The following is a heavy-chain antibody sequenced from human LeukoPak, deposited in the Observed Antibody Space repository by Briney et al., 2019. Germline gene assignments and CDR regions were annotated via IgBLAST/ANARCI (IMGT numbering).Heavy chain of an antibody. J-gene: IGHJ4*02. Sequence: SSETLSLTCAVSGYSISSGYYWGWIRQPPGKGLEWIGSIYHSGSTYYNPSLKSRVTISVDTSKNQFSLKLSSVTAADTAVYYCARRYCSSTSCYYVDYWGQGTLVTVSS. CDR2: IYHSGST. CDR1: GYSISSGYY. D-gene: IGHD2-2*01. CDR3: ARRYCSSTSCYYVDY. V-gene: IGHV4-38-2*01.